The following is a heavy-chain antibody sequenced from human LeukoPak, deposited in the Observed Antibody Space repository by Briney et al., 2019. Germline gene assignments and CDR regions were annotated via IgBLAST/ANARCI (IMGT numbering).Heavy chain of an antibody. V-gene: IGHV4-39*01. CDR2: INYFGST. CDR3: ASPVAGNAFDI. D-gene: IGHD6-19*01. J-gene: IGHJ3*02. CDR1: GGSISSSSYY. Sequence: SETLSLTCSVSGGSISSSSYYWGWIRQPPGKGLEWIASINYFGSTYYNPSLKSRVTMSVDTSNKQFSLNLRSVPAADPAVYYCASPVAGNAFDIWGQGTLVAVST.